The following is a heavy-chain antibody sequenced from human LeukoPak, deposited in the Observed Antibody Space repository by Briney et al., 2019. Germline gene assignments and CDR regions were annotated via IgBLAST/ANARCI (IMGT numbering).Heavy chain of an antibody. D-gene: IGHD3-9*01. CDR1: GFTFSSYA. CDR3: AKESAYDILTGYSDY. V-gene: IGHV3-23*01. Sequence: GGSLRLSCAASGFTFSSYAMSWVRQAPGKGLEWVSGISGSGGSTYYAESVKGRFTISRDNSKNTMYLQMNSLRAEDTAAYYCAKESAYDILTGYSDYWGQGTLVTVSA. CDR2: ISGSGGST. J-gene: IGHJ4*02.